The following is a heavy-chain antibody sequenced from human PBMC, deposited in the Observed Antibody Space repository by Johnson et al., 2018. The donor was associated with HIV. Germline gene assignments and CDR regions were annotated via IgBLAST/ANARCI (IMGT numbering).Heavy chain of an antibody. J-gene: IGHJ3*02. CDR1: GFTFSSYA. V-gene: IGHV3-23*04. Sequence: VQLVESGGGLVQPGGSLRLSCAASGFTFSSYAMSWVRQAPGKGLEWVSAISGSGGSTYYADSVKGRFTISRDNSKNTLYLQMNSLRAEDTALYYCARDWDAYGAFDIWGQGTMVTVSS. CDR3: ARDWDAYGAFDI. CDR2: ISGSGGST. D-gene: IGHD1-26*01.